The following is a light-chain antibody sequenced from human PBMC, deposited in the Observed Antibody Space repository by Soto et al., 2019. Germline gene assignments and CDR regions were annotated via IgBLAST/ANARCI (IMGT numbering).Light chain of an antibody. CDR3: QQYDSYRWT. CDR2: DAS. Sequence: DIQMTQSPSTLSASVGDRVTITCRASQSISSGLAWYQQKPGKAPKLLIYDASSLESGAPSRFSGSGSGTEVTLTISGLQPDDFATYYCQQYDSYRWTFGQGTKVEIK. CDR1: QSISSG. V-gene: IGKV1-5*01. J-gene: IGKJ1*01.